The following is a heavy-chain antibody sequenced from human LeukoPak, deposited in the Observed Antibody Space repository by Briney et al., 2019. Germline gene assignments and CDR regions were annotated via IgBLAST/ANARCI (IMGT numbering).Heavy chain of an antibody. CDR1: GFTFSNYW. V-gene: IGHV3-74*01. J-gene: IGHJ4*02. CDR3: ASASSHRIAAGGDY. Sequence: PGRSLRLSCAASGFTFSNYWMHWVRQAPGKGLVWVSRINSDGSSRNYADSVKGRFTISRDNAKNTLYLQMNSLRAEDTAVYCASASSHRIAAGGDYWGQGTLVTVSS. CDR2: INSDGSSR. D-gene: IGHD6-13*01.